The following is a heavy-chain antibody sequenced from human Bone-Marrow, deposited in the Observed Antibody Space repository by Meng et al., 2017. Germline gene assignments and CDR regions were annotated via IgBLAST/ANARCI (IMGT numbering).Heavy chain of an antibody. D-gene: IGHD3-16*01. CDR1: GFNFSRNY. Sequence: SGGWLAQPGGSLRLSCAASGFNFSRNYMHWVRQTPGKGLVWVSRINPDGSSSNNADSVKGRFTVSRDNSKNTLYLQMNSLRAEDTAMYYCARDMMDLGQGTLVTVSS. V-gene: IGHV3-74*01. CDR3: ARDMMD. J-gene: IGHJ4*02. CDR2: INPDGSSS.